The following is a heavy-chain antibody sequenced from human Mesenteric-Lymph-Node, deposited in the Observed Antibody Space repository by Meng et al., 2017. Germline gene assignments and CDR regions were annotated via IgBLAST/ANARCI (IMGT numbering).Heavy chain of an antibody. CDR2: IKADGSEK. V-gene: IGHV3-7*01. CDR1: GFPFSIYW. J-gene: IGHJ4*02. CDR3: ARDSDVGATAQFDY. D-gene: IGHD1-26*01. Sequence: GESLKISCSASGFPFSIYWMSWVRQTPGKGLEWVANIKADGSEKYFVDSVKGRFTISRDNAKNSLYLQMNSLRAEDTAVYYCARDSDVGATAQFDYWGQGTLVTVSS.